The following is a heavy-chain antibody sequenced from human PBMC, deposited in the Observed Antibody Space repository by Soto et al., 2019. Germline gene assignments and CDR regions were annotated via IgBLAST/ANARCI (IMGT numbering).Heavy chain of an antibody. J-gene: IGHJ4*02. D-gene: IGHD7-27*01. V-gene: IGHV4-30-4*01. CDR2: IYDGGRT. Sequence: QVQLQESGPGLVKPSQTLSLTCTVSGGSISTVDYWWSWIRQSPDMGLEWIGHIYDGGRTYNNPSLESRVTMSVDTSKSQLSLTLSSVSAADTAVYYCARGPSGDKVDSWGQGTQVTVSS. CDR1: GGSISTVDYW. CDR3: ARGPSGDKVDS.